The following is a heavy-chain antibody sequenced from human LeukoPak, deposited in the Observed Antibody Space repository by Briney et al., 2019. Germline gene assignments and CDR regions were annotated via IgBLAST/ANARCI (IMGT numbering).Heavy chain of an antibody. J-gene: IGHJ4*02. D-gene: IGHD1-26*01. CDR3: AKGLYSGSYVPFDY. CDR2: ISSSGSTI. CDR1: GFTFSSYE. V-gene: IGHV3-48*03. Sequence: GGSLRLSCAASGFTFSSYEMNWVRQAPGKGLEWVSYISSSGSTIYYADSVKGRFTISRDNAKNSLYLQMNSLRAEDMALYYCAKGLYSGSYVPFDYWGQGTLVTVSS.